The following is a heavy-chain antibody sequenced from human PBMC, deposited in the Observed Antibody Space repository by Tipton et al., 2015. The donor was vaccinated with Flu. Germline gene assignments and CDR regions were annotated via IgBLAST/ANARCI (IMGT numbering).Heavy chain of an antibody. CDR2: ISSNGDNT. CDR3: GRANVRDGVNVMGHFDL. D-gene: IGHD5-24*01. Sequence: SLRLSCAASEFTFSSFGMYWVRQAPGKGLEYVSAISSNGDNTYYADSVKGRFTISRDNSKNTLYLQLGSLRAEDMAVYYCGRANVRDGVNVMGHFDLWGRSTLVTVSS. V-gene: IGHV3-64*02. CDR1: EFTFSSFG. J-gene: IGHJ2*01.